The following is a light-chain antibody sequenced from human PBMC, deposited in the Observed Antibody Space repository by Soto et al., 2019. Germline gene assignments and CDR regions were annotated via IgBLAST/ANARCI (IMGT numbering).Light chain of an antibody. CDR3: DQSYSSPWT. CDR1: QSISTY. V-gene: IGKV1-39*01. Sequence: DIQMTQSPSSLAASVGARVTITCRASQSISTYLNWYQQKPGKAPKVLIFDASRLQSGGASRFSGSGYGTDFTLTISGLQPEDSATYYCDQSYSSPWTFGQGTKVQVK. J-gene: IGKJ1*01. CDR2: DAS.